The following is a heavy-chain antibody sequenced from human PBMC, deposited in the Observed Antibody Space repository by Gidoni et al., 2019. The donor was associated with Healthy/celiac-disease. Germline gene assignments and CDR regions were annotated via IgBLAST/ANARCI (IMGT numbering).Heavy chain of an antibody. CDR2: IYHSGST. D-gene: IGHD3-22*01. CDR1: GGSISSRNW. V-gene: IGHV4-4*02. J-gene: IGHJ1*01. Sequence: QVQLQESGPGLVKPSGPLSLTCAVSGGSISSRNWWSWVRQPPGKGLEWIGEIYHSGSTNYNPSLKSRVTISVDKSNNQFSLKLSSVTAADTAVYYGARDGDSSGCHEYWGQGTLVTVSS. CDR3: ARDGDSSGCHEY.